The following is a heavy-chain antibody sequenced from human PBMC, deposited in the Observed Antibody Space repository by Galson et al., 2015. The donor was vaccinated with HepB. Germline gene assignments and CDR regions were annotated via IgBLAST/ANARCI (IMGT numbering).Heavy chain of an antibody. CDR1: GFTFSIYA. V-gene: IGHV3-23*01. D-gene: IGHD6-13*01. CDR3: AKVDLDSFAGTFYYYGMAV. Sequence: SLRLSCAASGFTFSIYAMTWVRRAPGKGLEWVSAISSGGSTYYADSVKGRFTISRDNSKSTLYLLMNSLRAEDTAVYYCAKVDLDSFAGTFYYYGMAVWGQGTTVTVSS. CDR2: ISSGGST. J-gene: IGHJ6*02.